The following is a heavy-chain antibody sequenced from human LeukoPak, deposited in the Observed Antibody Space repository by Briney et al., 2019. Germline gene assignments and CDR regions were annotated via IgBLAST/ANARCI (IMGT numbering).Heavy chain of an antibody. J-gene: IGHJ4*02. V-gene: IGHV4-61*03. CDR1: GGSFSSGYYY. CDR2: MYYSGST. CDR3: ARVGYSGSYFSFDY. D-gene: IGHD1-26*01. Sequence: SETLSLTCTVSGGSFSSGYYYWSWIRQPPGKRLEWIGYMYYSGSTNYNPSLKSRVTISIDTSKNHFSLKLSSVTAADTAVYYCARVGYSGSYFSFDYWGQGTLVTVSS.